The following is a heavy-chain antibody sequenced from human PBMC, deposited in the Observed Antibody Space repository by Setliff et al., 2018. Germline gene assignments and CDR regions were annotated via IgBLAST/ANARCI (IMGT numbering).Heavy chain of an antibody. CDR1: GGSISSGNYY. D-gene: IGHD4-17*01. Sequence: SETLSLTCTVSGGSISSGNYYWGLIRQPPGKGLEWVATIHYSGSTYSNPSLKSRVTISVDTSKNQFSLKLSSVTAADTAVYYCARFYGDYQFDYWGQGTLVTVSS. J-gene: IGHJ4*02. CDR3: ARFYGDYQFDY. CDR2: IHYSGST. V-gene: IGHV4-39*07.